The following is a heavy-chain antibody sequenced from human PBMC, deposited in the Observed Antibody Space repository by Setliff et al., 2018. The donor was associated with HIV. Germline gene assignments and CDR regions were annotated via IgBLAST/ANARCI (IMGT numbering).Heavy chain of an antibody. V-gene: IGHV3-9*01. CDR3: AKSAGPQLIYYYGMDV. D-gene: IGHD3-16*01. CDR1: GFSFDDHA. Sequence: LRLSCAASGFSFDDHAMHWVRQAPGKGLEWFSGISWNSGSIGYADSVKGRFTISRDNAKNSLYLQMNSLRAEDTALYYCAKSAGPQLIYYYGMDVWGQGTTVTVSS. J-gene: IGHJ6*02. CDR2: ISWNSGSI.